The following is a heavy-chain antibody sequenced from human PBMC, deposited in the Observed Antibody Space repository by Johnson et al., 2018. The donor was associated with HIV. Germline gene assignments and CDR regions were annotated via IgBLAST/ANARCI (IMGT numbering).Heavy chain of an antibody. CDR3: AREGNYYDSSSHAFDI. D-gene: IGHD3-22*01. Sequence: VQLVESGGGLVQPGGSLRLSCAASGFTFRSYAMHWVRQSPGKGLEWVSYISSSGSTIYYADSVKGRFTISRDNSKNTLYLQMNSLRAEDTAVYYCAREGNYYDSSSHAFDIWGQGTMVTVSS. V-gene: IGHV3-48*01. CDR2: ISSSGSTI. J-gene: IGHJ3*02. CDR1: GFTFRSYA.